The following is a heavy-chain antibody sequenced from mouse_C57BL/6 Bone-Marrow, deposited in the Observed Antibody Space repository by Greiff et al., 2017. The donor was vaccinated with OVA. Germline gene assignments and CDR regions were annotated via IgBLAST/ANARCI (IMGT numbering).Heavy chain of an antibody. D-gene: IGHD2-3*01. CDR2: IYPRSGNP. CDR1: GYTFTSYG. V-gene: IGHV1-81*01. Sequence: VQLQQSGAELARPGASVKLSCKASGYTFTSYGISWVKQRTGQGLEWIGEIYPRSGNPYYNEKFKGKAKLTADKASSTAYMELRRLTSEDSAVYFCARYYVCYSVRYWGQGTTLTVSS. CDR3: ARYYVCYSVRY. J-gene: IGHJ2*01.